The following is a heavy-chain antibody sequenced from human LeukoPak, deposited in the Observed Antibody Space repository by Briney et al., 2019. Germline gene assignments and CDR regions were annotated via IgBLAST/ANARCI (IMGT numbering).Heavy chain of an antibody. V-gene: IGHV4-4*07. CDR3: ARDKGDRYCSGGSCYYLDY. D-gene: IGHD2-15*01. CDR1: GGSISSYY. CDR2: IYTSGST. Sequence: SETLSLTCTVSGGSISSYYWSWIRQPAGKGPEWIGRIYTSGSTNYNPSLKSRVTMSVDTSKNQFSLKLSSVTAADTAVYYCARDKGDRYCSGGSCYYLDYWGQGTLVTVSS. J-gene: IGHJ4*02.